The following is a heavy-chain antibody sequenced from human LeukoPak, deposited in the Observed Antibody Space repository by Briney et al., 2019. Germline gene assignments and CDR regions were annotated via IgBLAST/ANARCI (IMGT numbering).Heavy chain of an antibody. Sequence: YTGDTNYPQHVQGRVTVTMDTSTTTAYMELRGLASDDTAVYYCARRSQCSSTACSRGGSFDIWGQGTMVTVSS. D-gene: IGHD2-2*01. V-gene: IGHV1-18*01. J-gene: IGHJ3*02. CDR3: ARRSQCSSTACSRGGSFDI. CDR2: YTGDT.